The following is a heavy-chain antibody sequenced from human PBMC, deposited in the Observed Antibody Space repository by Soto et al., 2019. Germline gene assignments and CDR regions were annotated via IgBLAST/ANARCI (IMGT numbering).Heavy chain of an antibody. CDR2: LSGNGAET. CDR1: GFTFSSYA. CDR3: GKERRGSGCFVSNY. V-gene: IGHV3-23*01. D-gene: IGHD6-19*01. J-gene: IGHJ4*02. Sequence: PAGSLRLSSAASGFTFSSYAMSWVRQARRKGLEWVSALSGNGAETSYADSVRGRFTISRDNSKDTLFLHMNSLRADDTAVYYCGKERRGSGCFVSNYWGRGVLVTVSS.